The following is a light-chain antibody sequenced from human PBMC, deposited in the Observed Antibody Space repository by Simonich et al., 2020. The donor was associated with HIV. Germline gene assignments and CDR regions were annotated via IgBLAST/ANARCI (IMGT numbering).Light chain of an antibody. CDR3: QSADSSGTYRV. V-gene: IGLV3-25*03. J-gene: IGLJ3*02. CDR2: KDT. Sequence: SYELTQPPSVSVPPGQTARITCSGDALPDQFAYWYQQKPGQTPVLIICKDTERPSGIPERFSGSSSGTTFTLTISGVQAEDEADYYCQSADSSGTYRVFGGGTKLTVL. CDR1: ALPDQF.